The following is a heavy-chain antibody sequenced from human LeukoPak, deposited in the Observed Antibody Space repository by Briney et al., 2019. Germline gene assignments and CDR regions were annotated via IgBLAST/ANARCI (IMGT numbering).Heavy chain of an antibody. V-gene: IGHV3-23*01. CDR1: GFTFSSYV. Sequence: GGSLRLSCAASGFTFSSYVMNWVRQAPGKGLEWVSVISGGGGSTYYADSVKGRFTISRDNSKNTLFLQMNSLRAEDTAVYYCAKGGYCSSTSCYVGWFDPWGQGSLVTVSS. D-gene: IGHD2-2*01. CDR2: ISGGGGST. CDR3: AKGGYCSSTSCYVGWFDP. J-gene: IGHJ5*02.